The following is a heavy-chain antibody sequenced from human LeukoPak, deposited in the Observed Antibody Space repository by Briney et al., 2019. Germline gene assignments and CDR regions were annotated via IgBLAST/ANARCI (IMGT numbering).Heavy chain of an antibody. D-gene: IGHD3/OR15-3a*01. J-gene: IGHJ4*02. CDR1: GGSISSYY. CDR3: ARSHSVWTSFDY. V-gene: IGHV4-59*01. CDR2: IYDSGST. Sequence: SETLSVTCTVSGGSISSYYWSWIRQPPGKGLEWIGYIYDSGSTNYNPSLKSRVTISVDTSKNQFSLKLSSVTAADTAVYYCARSHSVWTSFDYWGQGTLVTVSS.